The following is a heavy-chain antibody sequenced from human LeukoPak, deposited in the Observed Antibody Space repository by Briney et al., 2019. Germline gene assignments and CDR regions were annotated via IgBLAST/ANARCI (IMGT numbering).Heavy chain of an antibody. D-gene: IGHD4-17*01. J-gene: IGHJ4*02. CDR3: ARDEYGDYIFNY. Sequence: GGSLRLSCAASGFTFSSYWMSWVRQAPGKGLEWVANIKQDGSEKYYVDSVKGRFTISRDNSKNTLYLQMGSLRGEDMAVYYCARDEYGDYIFNYWGQGTLVTVSS. CDR1: GFTFSSYW. V-gene: IGHV3-7*01. CDR2: IKQDGSEK.